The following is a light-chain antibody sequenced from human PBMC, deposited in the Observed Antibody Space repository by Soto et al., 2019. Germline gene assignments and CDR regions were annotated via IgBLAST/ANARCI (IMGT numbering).Light chain of an antibody. Sequence: EIGFIHSPPTLSLSPGERATLSFRASQSVGSSYLAWYQQKPGQAPRVLIYGTSSRATGIPDRFSGSGSGTDFTLTISRLEPEDFAVYYCQQYTTSSWTFGQGTKVDIK. V-gene: IGKV3-20*01. CDR2: GTS. J-gene: IGKJ1*01. CDR1: QSVGSSY. CDR3: QQYTTSSWT.